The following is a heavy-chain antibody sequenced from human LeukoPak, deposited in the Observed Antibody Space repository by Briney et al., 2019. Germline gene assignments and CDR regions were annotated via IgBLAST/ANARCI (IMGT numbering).Heavy chain of an antibody. V-gene: IGHV4-31*03. Sequence: ALSLTCTVSGGSISSGGYYWSWIRQHPGKGLEWIGYIYYSRSTYYNPSLKSRVTISVDTSKNQFSLKLSSVTAADTAVYYCARVPYCSSTSCYQWFGEFPSPYGMDVWGKGTTVTVSS. CDR1: GGSISSGGYY. J-gene: IGHJ6*04. D-gene: IGHD2-2*01. CDR3: ARVPYCSSTSCYQWFGEFPSPYGMDV. CDR2: IYYSRST.